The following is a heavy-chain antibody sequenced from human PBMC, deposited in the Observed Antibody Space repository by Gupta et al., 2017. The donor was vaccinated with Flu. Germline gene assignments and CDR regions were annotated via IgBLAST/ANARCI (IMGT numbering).Heavy chain of an antibody. V-gene: IGHV1-69*01. J-gene: IGHJ4*02. CDR3: ARGGGNGGDY. Sequence: SWVRQAPGQGLEWMGGIIPIFGTANYAQKFQGRVTITADESTSTAYMELSSLRSEDTAVYYCARGGGNGGDYWGQGTLVTVSS. D-gene: IGHD2-15*01. CDR2: IIPIFGTA.